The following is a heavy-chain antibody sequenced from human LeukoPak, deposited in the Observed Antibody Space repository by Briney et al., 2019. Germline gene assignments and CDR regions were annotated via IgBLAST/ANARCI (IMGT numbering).Heavy chain of an antibody. CDR1: GFTFSSYA. D-gene: IGHD5-12*01. Sequence: GGSLRLSCAASGFTFSSYAMNWVRQAPGKGLEWVSTISSSSSYIYYADSVKGRFTISRDNAKNSLYLQMNSLRAEDTAVYYCARDISGYPPAFDIWGQGTMVTVSS. CDR3: ARDISGYPPAFDI. CDR2: ISSSSSYI. J-gene: IGHJ3*02. V-gene: IGHV3-21*01.